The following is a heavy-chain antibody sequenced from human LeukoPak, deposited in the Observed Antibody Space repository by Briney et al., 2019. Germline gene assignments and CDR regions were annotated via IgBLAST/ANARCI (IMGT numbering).Heavy chain of an antibody. J-gene: IGHJ4*02. Sequence: ASVKVSCKASGGTFSSYAINWVRQAPGQGLEWMGWIGASNRNTNYAQKFQGRVTMTTDTSTSTAYMELRSLTSDDTAVYHCARGDVYFDSWGQGTLVTVSS. D-gene: IGHD5-24*01. CDR2: IGASNRNT. CDR3: ARGDVYFDS. V-gene: IGHV1-18*01. CDR1: GGTFSSYA.